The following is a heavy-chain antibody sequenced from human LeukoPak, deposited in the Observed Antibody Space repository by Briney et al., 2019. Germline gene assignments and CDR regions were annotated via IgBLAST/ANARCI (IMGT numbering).Heavy chain of an antibody. D-gene: IGHD3-10*01. CDR3: ARDFNLLVWFGDALAY. J-gene: IGHJ4*02. CDR2: IKQDGSEK. V-gene: IGHV3-7*01. CDR1: GFTFSSYW. Sequence: PGGSLRLSCAASGFTFSSYWMSWVRQAPGKGLEWVANIKQDGSEKYYVDSVKGRFTISRDNAKNSLYLQMNSLRAEDTAVYYCARDFNLLVWFGDALAYWGQGTLVTVSS.